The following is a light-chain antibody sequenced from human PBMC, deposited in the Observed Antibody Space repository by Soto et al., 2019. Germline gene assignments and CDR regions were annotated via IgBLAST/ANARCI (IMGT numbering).Light chain of an antibody. CDR2: GAS. J-gene: IGKJ4*01. CDR1: QSVSSN. Sequence: ELVKTEYPATLSVSPGERATLSCRASQSVSSNLAWYQQKPGQAPRLLIYGASTRATGIPARFSGSGSGTEFTLTISSLQSEDFAVYYCQQYNKWPPLTFGGGTKVEIK. V-gene: IGKV3-15*01. CDR3: QQYNKWPPLT.